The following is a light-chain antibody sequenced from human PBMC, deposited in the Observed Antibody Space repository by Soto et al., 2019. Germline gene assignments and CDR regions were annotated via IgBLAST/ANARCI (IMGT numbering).Light chain of an antibody. CDR1: QSINGW. J-gene: IGKJ1*01. Sequence: DIQLTQSPSTLSASVGDRVTITCPASQSINGWLAWYQQKPGQAPNLLIYKASTLESGVPSRFSGSGSGTEFPLTVSSLQPDDFATYYCHQYHNFPRTFGQGTKVDIK. CDR2: KAS. V-gene: IGKV1-5*03. CDR3: HQYHNFPRT.